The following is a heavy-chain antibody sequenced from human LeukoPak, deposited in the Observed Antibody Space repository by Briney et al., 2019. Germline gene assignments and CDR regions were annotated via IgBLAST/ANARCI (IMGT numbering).Heavy chain of an antibody. CDR1: GYSFTSYW. V-gene: IGHV5-10-1*01. J-gene: IGHJ4*02. CDR3: ARQVHYYGSGSYLDY. Sequence: GESLKISCKGSGYSFTSYWISWVRQMPGKGLEWMGRIGPSDSYTNYSPSFQGHVTISADKSISTAYLQWSSLKASDTAMYYCARQVHYYGSGSYLDYWGQGTLVTVSS. D-gene: IGHD3-10*01. CDR2: IGPSDSYT.